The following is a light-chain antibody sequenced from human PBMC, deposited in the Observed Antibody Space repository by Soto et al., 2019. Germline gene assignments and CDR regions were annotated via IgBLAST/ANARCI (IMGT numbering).Light chain of an antibody. V-gene: IGKV3-20*01. CDR2: GAS. J-gene: IGKJ5*01. CDR3: QQYGSSPKT. Sequence: SPGTLSLSPGEKATLSCRASQSVSSSYLAWYQQKPGQAPRLLIYGASSRATGIPDRFSGSGSGTDFTFTISRLEPEDFAVYYCQQYGSSPKTFGQGTRLEIK. CDR1: QSVSSSY.